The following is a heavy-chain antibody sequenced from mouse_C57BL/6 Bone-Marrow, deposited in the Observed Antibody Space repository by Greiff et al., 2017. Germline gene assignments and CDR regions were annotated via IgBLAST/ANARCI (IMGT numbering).Heavy chain of an antibody. Sequence: QVQLQQSGPGLVQPSQSLSITCTVSGFSLTSYGVHWVRQPPGKGLEWLGVIWSGGSTDYNAAFISRLSISKDNSKSQFFFKMNSLQADDTAIYSCVHFTTVVSTRGPWFAYWGQGTLVTVSA. CDR1: GFSLTSYG. V-gene: IGHV2-4*01. D-gene: IGHD1-1*01. J-gene: IGHJ3*01. CDR3: VHFTTVVSTRGPWFAY. CDR2: IWSGGST.